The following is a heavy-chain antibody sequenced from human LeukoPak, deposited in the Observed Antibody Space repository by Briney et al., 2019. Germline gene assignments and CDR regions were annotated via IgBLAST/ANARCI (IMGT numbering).Heavy chain of an antibody. CDR2: IYNSGST. J-gene: IGHJ6*03. CDR3: ARSPWGEYGSGSYYYYYYMDV. CDR1: GASISNSGYY. D-gene: IGHD3-10*01. V-gene: IGHV4-39*07. Sequence: SETLSLTCSVSGASISNSGYYWGWIRQPPGKGLEYIGKIYNSGSTYYNPSLKSRVTISVDTSKNQFSLKLSSVTAADTAVYYCARSPWGEYGSGSYYYYYYMDVWGKGTTVTVSS.